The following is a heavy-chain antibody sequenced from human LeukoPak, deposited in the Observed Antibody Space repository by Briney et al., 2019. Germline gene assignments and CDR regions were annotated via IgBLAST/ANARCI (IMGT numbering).Heavy chain of an antibody. J-gene: IGHJ5*02. CDR3: AKDSFRSSSGVDP. CDR2: ISSSGGST. Sequence: GRRLRLSCAVSGFIFSSYAMTWVRQAPGKGLQWVSAISSSGGSTYYADSVKGRFTISRDNSKNTLFLQMNSLRAEDTAVYYCAKDSFRSSSGVDPWGQGTLVTVSS. CDR1: GFIFSSYA. D-gene: IGHD6-19*01. V-gene: IGHV3-23*01.